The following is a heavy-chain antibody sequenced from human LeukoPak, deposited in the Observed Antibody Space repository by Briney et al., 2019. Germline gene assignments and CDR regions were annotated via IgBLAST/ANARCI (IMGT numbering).Heavy chain of an antibody. CDR1: GFTFSSYG. D-gene: IGHD3-3*01. Sequence: GGSLRLSCAASGFTFSSYGMHWVRQAPGKGLEWVSFIRYDGSNKYYADSVKGRFTISRDNSKNMLYLQMNSLRAEDTAVYYCKVDFWSGYYPSFDYWGQGTLVTVSS. J-gene: IGHJ4*02. CDR3: KVDFWSGYYPSFDY. CDR2: IRYDGSNK. V-gene: IGHV3-30*02.